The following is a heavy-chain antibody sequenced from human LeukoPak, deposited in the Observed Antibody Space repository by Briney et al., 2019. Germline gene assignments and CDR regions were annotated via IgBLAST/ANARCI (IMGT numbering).Heavy chain of an antibody. CDR3: AKEWGAGSDAFDI. J-gene: IGHJ3*02. V-gene: IGHV3-30*18. CDR2: ISNDGSNT. CDR1: GFTFSSYG. D-gene: IGHD1-26*01. Sequence: PGGSLRLSCAASGFTFSSYGMHWVRQAPGKGLEWVAVISNDGSNTYYADSVKGRFTISRDNSKNTLYLQMNSLRAEDTAVYYCAKEWGAGSDAFDIWGQGTMVTVSS.